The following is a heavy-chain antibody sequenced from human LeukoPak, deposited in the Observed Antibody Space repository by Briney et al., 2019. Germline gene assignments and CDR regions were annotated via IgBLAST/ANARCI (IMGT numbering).Heavy chain of an antibody. J-gene: IGHJ6*03. Sequence: GGSLRLSCAASGFTFSSYAMSWVRQAPGQGLEWVSAISGSGGSTFYAESVKGRFTISRDNAKNTLYLQMNSLRAEDTAVYYCASSMARPYYYYYYMDVWGKGTTVTVSS. CDR2: ISGSGGST. V-gene: IGHV3-23*01. CDR3: ASSMARPYYYYYYMDV. D-gene: IGHD2/OR15-2a*01. CDR1: GFTFSSYA.